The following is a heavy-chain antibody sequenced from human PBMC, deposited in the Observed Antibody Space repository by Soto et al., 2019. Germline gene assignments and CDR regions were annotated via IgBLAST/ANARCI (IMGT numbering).Heavy chain of an antibody. Sequence: SETLSLTCAVSGGSINSSNWWSWVRQPPGKGLEWIGEIYHSGSTNYNPSLKSRVTISVDKSKNQFSLKLSSVTAADTAVYYCARGYYGDYGYYYYYYGMDVWGQGTTVTVSS. J-gene: IGHJ6*02. D-gene: IGHD4-17*01. CDR3: ARGYYGDYGYYYYYYGMDV. CDR2: IYHSGST. V-gene: IGHV4-4*02. CDR1: GGSINSSNW.